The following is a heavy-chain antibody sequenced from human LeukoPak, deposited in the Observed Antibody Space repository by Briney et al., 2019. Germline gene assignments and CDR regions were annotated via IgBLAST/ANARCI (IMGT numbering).Heavy chain of an antibody. CDR3: ARGNSYYDSSDYFPWESFQH. V-gene: IGHV4-4*07. D-gene: IGHD3-22*01. CDR2: MSSSGTT. CDR1: GSSISNYY. Sequence: SETLSLTCSVSGSSISNYYWSWIRQSAGKGLEWIGRMSSSGTTNYNPSLKSRVTISVDTSKNQFSLNLSSATAADTAVYYCARGNSYYDSSDYFPWESFQHWGQGTLVTVSS. J-gene: IGHJ1*01.